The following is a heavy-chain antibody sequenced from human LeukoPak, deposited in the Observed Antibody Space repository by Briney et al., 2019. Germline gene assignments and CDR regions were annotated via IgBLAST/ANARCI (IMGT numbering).Heavy chain of an antibody. J-gene: IGHJ4*02. D-gene: IGHD1-26*01. CDR2: ISGSGGST. CDR3: TKGQEWELDPFDY. CDR1: GFTFSSYE. V-gene: IGHV3-23*01. Sequence: QPGGSLRPSCAASGFTFSSYEMNWVRQAPGKGLEWVSAISGSGGSTYYADSVKGRFTISRDNSKNTLYPQMNSLRAEDTAVYYCTKGQEWELDPFDYWGQGTLVTVSS.